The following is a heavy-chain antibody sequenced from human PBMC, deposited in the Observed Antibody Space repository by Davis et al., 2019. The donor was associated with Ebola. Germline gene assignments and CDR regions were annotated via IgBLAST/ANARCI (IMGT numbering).Heavy chain of an antibody. CDR2: IDPSDSLV. D-gene: IGHD3-3*01. CDR1: GYGFTNYW. J-gene: IGHJ4*02. Sequence: GESLKISCKGSGYGFTNYWIAWVRQMPGKGLEWIGHIDPSDSLVYYSPSFQGHVTISDDTSISTAYLQWSSLKASDTAMYYCARFLEWKADYWGQGTLVTVSS. V-gene: IGHV5-10-1*01. CDR3: ARFLEWKADY.